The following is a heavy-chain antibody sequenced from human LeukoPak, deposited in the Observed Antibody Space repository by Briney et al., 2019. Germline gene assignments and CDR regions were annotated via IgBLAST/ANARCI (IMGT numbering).Heavy chain of an antibody. CDR3: ARASGPTVVVPAAMLL. CDR1: GFTFSSYA. D-gene: IGHD2-2*01. J-gene: IGHJ4*02. CDR2: IPYDGSNK. V-gene: IGHV3-30-3*01. Sequence: PGRSLRLSCAASGFTFSSYAMHWVRQAPGKGLEWVAVIPYDGSNKYYADSVKGRFTISRDNSKNTLYLQMNSLRAEDTAVYYCARASGPTVVVPAAMLLWGQGTLVTVSS.